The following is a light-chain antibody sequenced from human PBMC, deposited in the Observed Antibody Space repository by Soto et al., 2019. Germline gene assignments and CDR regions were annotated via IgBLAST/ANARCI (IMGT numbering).Light chain of an antibody. CDR3: QQYNSYLLT. CDR1: QSISSW. V-gene: IGKV1-5*01. Sequence: DIQMTQSPSTLSASVGDRVTITCRASQSISSWLAWYQQKPGKAPKLLIYDASSLESGVPSRFSGSGSGTEFTLTISSLXXXXXXTYYCQQYNSYLLTFGPGTKVDIK. J-gene: IGKJ3*01. CDR2: DAS.